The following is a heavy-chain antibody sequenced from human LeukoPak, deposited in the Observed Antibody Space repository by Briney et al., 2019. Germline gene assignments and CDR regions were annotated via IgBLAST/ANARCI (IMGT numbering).Heavy chain of an antibody. Sequence: PSETLSLTCAVSGFSVSSDHYWGWIRQPPGKGLEVIGSVDHSGSTYYNPSLKGRVTMSVDTSKNQFSLKLRFVTAADTAVYFCAGSFWSAYYYFDYWGQGMLVTVSS. CDR2: VDHSGST. V-gene: IGHV4-38-2*01. CDR3: AGSFWSAYYYFDY. CDR1: GFSVSSDHY. D-gene: IGHD3-3*01. J-gene: IGHJ4*02.